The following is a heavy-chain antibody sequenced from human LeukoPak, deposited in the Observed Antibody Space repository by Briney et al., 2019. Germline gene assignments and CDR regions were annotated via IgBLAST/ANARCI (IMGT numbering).Heavy chain of an antibody. J-gene: IGHJ4*02. V-gene: IGHV3-73*01. CDR2: IRSKANSYAT. D-gene: IGHD3-22*01. CDR1: GFTFSGSA. Sequence: GGSLRLSCAASGFTFSGSAMHWVRQASGKGLEWVGRIRSKANSYATAYAASVKGRFTISRDDSKNTAYLQMNSLKTEDTAVYYCTRRASHYYDSSGYVRGQGTLVTVPS. CDR3: TRRASHYYDSSGYV.